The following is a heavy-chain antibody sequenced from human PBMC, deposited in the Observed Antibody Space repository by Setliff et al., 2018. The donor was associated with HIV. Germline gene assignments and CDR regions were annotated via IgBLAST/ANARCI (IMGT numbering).Heavy chain of an antibody. D-gene: IGHD3-16*02. Sequence: PSETLSLTCTVSGGSISSGTSYWSWIRQPAGKGLEWIGRIYTSGSTNYNPSLKSRVSISVDTSKNRFSLELSPVTAADTAVYYCARETYDYVWGTYRYRPRHFDYWGQGTLVTVSS. J-gene: IGHJ4*02. CDR2: IYTSGST. CDR3: ARETYDYVWGTYRYRPRHFDY. CDR1: GGSISSGTSY. V-gene: IGHV4-61*02.